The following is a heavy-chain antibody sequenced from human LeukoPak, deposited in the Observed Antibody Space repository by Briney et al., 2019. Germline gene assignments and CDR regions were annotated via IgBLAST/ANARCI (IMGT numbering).Heavy chain of an antibody. CDR1: GFTFSRYA. D-gene: IGHD5-24*01. CDR2: IGGSGGAI. Sequence: PGGSLRLSCGASGFTFSRYAMSWVRQAPGKGLQWVSEIGGSGGAIYYADSVEGRFTISRDNSKNTLFLEMNSLRAEDTAVYYCAKGLERGRWLQLSFDYWGQGTLVTVSS. V-gene: IGHV3-23*01. CDR3: AKGLERGRWLQLSFDY. J-gene: IGHJ4*02.